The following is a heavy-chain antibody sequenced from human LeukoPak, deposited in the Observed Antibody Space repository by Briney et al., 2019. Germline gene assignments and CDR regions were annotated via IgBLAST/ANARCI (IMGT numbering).Heavy chain of an antibody. D-gene: IGHD1/OR15-1a*01. CDR2: IKEDGSGK. V-gene: IGHV3-7*01. J-gene: IGHJ4*02. Sequence: GGSLRLSCAASGFTFSDYWMTWVRQAPGKGLEWVANIKEDGSGKYYVDSVKGRFTISRDNAKKTLSLQMNSLRAEDTAVYYCARHIPRGNNYFDCWGQGTLVTVSS. CDR1: GFTFSDYW. CDR3: ARHIPRGNNYFDC.